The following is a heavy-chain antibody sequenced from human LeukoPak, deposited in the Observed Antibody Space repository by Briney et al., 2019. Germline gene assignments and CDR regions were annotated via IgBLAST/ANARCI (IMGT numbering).Heavy chain of an antibody. J-gene: IGHJ4*02. V-gene: IGHV1-46*01. CDR3: ARRSSSWYYFDY. Sequence: ASVKVSCKASGYTFSSYYMHWVRQAPGQGLEWMGIINPSGGSTSYAQKFQGRVTMTRDTSTSTVYMELSSLRSEDTAIYYCARRSSSWYYFDYWGQGALVTVSS. CDR1: GYTFSSYY. CDR2: INPSGGST. D-gene: IGHD6-13*01.